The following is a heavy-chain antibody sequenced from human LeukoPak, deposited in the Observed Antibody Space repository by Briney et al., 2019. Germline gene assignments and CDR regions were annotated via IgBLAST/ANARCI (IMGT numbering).Heavy chain of an antibody. CDR2: ISSSSSYI. Sequence: GGSLRLSCAASGFTFSSYSMNWVRQAPGKGLEWVSSISSSSSYIYYADSVKGRFTISRDNAKNSLYLQMNSLRAEDTAVYYCAREVLRQQLVLRHYYYYMDVWGKGTTVTISS. CDR1: GFTFSSYS. J-gene: IGHJ6*03. V-gene: IGHV3-21*01. CDR3: AREVLRQQLVLRHYYYYMDV. D-gene: IGHD6-13*01.